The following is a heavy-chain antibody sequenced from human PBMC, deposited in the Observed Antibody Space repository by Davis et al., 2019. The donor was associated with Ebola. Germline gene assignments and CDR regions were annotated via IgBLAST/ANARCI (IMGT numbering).Heavy chain of an antibody. D-gene: IGHD2-8*02. CDR2: ISSSSSYI. V-gene: IGHV3-21*01. CDR1: VITFSSYA. CDR3: ARSGLFETGGGDAFDV. J-gene: IGHJ3*01. Sequence: PGGSLRLSCTDSVITFSSYAMTWVRQAPGKGLEWVSSISSSSSYIYYADSVKGRFTISRDNAKNSLYLQMNSLRGEDSAVYYCARSGLFETGGGDAFDVWGQGTMVTVSS.